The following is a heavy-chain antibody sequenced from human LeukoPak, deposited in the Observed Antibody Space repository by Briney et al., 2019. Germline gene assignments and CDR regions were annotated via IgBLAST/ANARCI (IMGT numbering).Heavy chain of an antibody. J-gene: IGHJ5*02. CDR2: IYYSGST. CDR1: GGSISSSSYY. Sequence: SETLSLICTVSGGSISSSSYYWGWIRQPPGKGLEWIGSIYYSGSTYYNPSLKSRVTISVDTSKNQFSLKLSSVTAADTAVYYCARRFCSSTSCYKWFDPWGQGTLVTVSS. V-gene: IGHV4-39*01. CDR3: ARRFCSSTSCYKWFDP. D-gene: IGHD2-2*02.